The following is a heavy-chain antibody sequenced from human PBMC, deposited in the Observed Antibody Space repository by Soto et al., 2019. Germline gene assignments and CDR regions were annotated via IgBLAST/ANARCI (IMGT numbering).Heavy chain of an antibody. D-gene: IGHD5-12*01. CDR2: IYSGGST. V-gene: IGHV3-66*01. J-gene: IGHJ5*02. Sequence: GGSLRLSCAASGFTVSSNYMSWVRQAPGKGLEWVSVIYSGGSTYYADSVKGRFTISRDNSKNTLYLQMNSLRAEDTAVYYCARDLYPRVWLPNLWGQGTLVTVSS. CDR3: ARDLYPRVWLPNL. CDR1: GFTVSSNY.